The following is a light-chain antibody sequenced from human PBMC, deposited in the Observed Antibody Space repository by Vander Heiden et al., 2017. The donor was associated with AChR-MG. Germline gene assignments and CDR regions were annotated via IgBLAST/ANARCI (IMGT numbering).Light chain of an antibody. CDR2: DGS. CDR3: CSYAGSYTWV. CDR1: SSDVGGYNY. J-gene: IGLJ3*02. Sequence: QSALTQPRSVSGSPGQSVTISCTGTSSDVGGYNYVSWYQQHPGQAPKLMIDDGSKRPSGVPDRFSGSKSGNTASLTISGLQAEDEADYYCCSYAGSYTWVFGGGTKLTVL. V-gene: IGLV2-11*01.